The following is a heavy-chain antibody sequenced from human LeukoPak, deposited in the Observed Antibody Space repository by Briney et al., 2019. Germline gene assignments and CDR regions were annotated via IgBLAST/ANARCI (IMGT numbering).Heavy chain of an antibody. J-gene: IGHJ3*02. Sequence: GGSLGLSCAVSGFIFSSYAMSWVRQAPGKGLEWVSSISSSGGVTYYADSLKGRFTISRDNAENSLYLQMNSLRAEDTAVYYCARDTVTHDAFDIWGQGTMVTVSS. D-gene: IGHD4-11*01. V-gene: IGHV3-21*01. CDR2: ISSSGGVT. CDR3: ARDTVTHDAFDI. CDR1: GFIFSSYA.